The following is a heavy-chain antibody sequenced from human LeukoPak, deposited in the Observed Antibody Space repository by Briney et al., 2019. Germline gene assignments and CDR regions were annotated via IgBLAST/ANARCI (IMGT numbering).Heavy chain of an antibody. J-gene: IGHJ4*02. V-gene: IGHV4-59*08. Sequence: SETLSLTCSVSGGSIRNYYWTWIRQPPGKGLEWIGHVSNSGSTKYNPSLKSRVTISIDTSKKHFSLKLSSVTAADTAVYYCASRAYYDSSGLDYWGQGILVTVSS. CDR2: VSNSGST. D-gene: IGHD3-22*01. CDR1: GGSIRNYY. CDR3: ASRAYYDSSGLDY.